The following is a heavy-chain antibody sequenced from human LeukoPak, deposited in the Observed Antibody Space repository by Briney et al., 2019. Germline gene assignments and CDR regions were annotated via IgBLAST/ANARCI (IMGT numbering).Heavy chain of an antibody. D-gene: IGHD2-15*01. Sequence: GGSLRLSCVASGFQFSSFAMSWVRQAPGRGLQWVSAIRTVGNDPSYADSVRGRFTISRDNSKNTLYLQMDSLRVEDTAVYFCAKDKDTPATAQPQRGYFESWGQGTLVTVSS. V-gene: IGHV3-23*01. CDR2: IRTVGNDP. CDR3: AKDKDTPATAQPQRGYFES. CDR1: GFQFSSFA. J-gene: IGHJ4*02.